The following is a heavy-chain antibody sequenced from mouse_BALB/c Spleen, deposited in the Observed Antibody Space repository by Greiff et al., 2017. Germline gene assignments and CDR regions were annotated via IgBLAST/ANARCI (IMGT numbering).Heavy chain of an antibody. CDR3: ARGRDTVVAPFDY. D-gene: IGHD1-1*01. Sequence: VQLQQSGAELVRPGTSVKVSCKASGYAFTNYLIEWVKQRPGQGLEWIGVINPGSGGTSYNQKFKGKATLTVDKSSSTAYMQLKSLTSEDSAVYYCARGRDTVVAPFDYWGQGTTLTVSS. J-gene: IGHJ2*01. V-gene: IGHV1-54*01. CDR2: INPGSGGT. CDR1: GYAFTNYL.